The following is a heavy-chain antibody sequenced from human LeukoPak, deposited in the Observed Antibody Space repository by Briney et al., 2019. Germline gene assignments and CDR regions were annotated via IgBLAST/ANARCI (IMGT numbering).Heavy chain of an antibody. D-gene: IGHD4-17*01. J-gene: IGHJ4*02. V-gene: IGHV3-21*01. CDR3: ARDSDYGDYVY. CDR1: GFSFSGYS. Sequence: GGSLRLSCVGSGFSFSGYSMTWVRQAPDMGLEWVSSISSGKSFIYYASSVRGRFTISRNNAKNSLYLQMDSLRAEDTAVYYCARDSDYGDYVYWGQGTLVTVSS. CDR2: ISSGKSFI.